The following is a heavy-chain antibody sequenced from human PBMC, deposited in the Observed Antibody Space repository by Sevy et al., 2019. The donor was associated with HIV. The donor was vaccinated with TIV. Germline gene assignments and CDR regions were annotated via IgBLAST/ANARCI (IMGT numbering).Heavy chain of an antibody. CDR2: IYPGDSDT. Sequence: GESLKISCKGSGYSFTSYWIGWVRQMPGKGLEWMGIIYPGDSDTRYSPSFQGQVTISAVKSISTAYLQWSSLKASDTAMYYCARTVQDYDILTGYYMKWFDPWGQGTLVTVSS. V-gene: IGHV5-51*01. D-gene: IGHD3-9*01. CDR1: GYSFTSYW. CDR3: ARTVQDYDILTGYYMKWFDP. J-gene: IGHJ5*02.